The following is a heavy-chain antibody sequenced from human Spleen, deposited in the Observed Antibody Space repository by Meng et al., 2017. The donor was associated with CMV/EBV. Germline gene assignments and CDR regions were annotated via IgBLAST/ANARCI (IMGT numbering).Heavy chain of an antibody. CDR2: ICASGGST. Sequence: GALRLSCAASGFTFSSYAMSWVRQAPGKGLEWVSGICASGGSTYNADSVKGRFTISRDNSKNTLYLQMNSLRAEDTAVYYCAKDRTYSGSPRAFDYWGQGTLVTVSS. D-gene: IGHD1-26*01. J-gene: IGHJ4*02. CDR1: GFTFSSYA. CDR3: AKDRTYSGSPRAFDY. V-gene: IGHV3-23*01.